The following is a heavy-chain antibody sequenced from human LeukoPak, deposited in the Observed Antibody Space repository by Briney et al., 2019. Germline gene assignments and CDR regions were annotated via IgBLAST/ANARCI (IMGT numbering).Heavy chain of an antibody. J-gene: IGHJ6*04. Sequence: GGSLRLSCAASGFTFSSYGMHWVRQAPGKGLEWEAVISYDGSNKYYADSVKGRFTISRDNSKNTLYLQMNSLRAEDTAVYYCAKDRVLDYYGMDVWGKGTTVTVSS. CDR1: GFTFSSYG. D-gene: IGHD3-3*01. CDR3: AKDRVLDYYGMDV. CDR2: ISYDGSNK. V-gene: IGHV3-30*18.